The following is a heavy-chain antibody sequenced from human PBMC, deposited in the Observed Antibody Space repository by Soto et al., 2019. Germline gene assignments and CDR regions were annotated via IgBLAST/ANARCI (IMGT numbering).Heavy chain of an antibody. J-gene: IGHJ6*03. V-gene: IGHV3-11*01. CDR2: ISSSGSTI. D-gene: IGHD4-17*01. Sequence: GGSLRLSCAASGFTFSDYYMSWIRQAPGKGLEWVSYISSSGSTIYYADSVKGRFNISRDNAKNSLYRQMNGLGAEDTAVYYCARDDYGDHLGLYYYMDVWGKGTTVTVSS. CDR1: GFTFSDYY. CDR3: ARDDYGDHLGLYYYMDV.